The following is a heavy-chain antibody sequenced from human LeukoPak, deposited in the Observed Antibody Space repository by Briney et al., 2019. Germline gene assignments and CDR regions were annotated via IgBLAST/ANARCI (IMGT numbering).Heavy chain of an antibody. D-gene: IGHD6-13*01. CDR2: ISGSGGST. J-gene: IGHJ4*02. Sequence: GGSLRLSCAASGVTFSSYAMSWVRQAPGKGLDWVSAISGSGGSTYYADSVKGRFTISRDNSKNTLYLQMNSLRAEDTAVYYCAKVRSSWYSDYWGQGTLVTVSS. CDR1: GVTFSSYA. CDR3: AKVRSSWYSDY. V-gene: IGHV3-23*01.